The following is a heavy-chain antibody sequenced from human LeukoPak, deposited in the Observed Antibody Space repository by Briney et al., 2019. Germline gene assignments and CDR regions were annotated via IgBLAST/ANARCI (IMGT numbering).Heavy chain of an antibody. CDR3: ARDRGDSNWPNFDY. D-gene: IGHD3-10*01. Sequence: GGSLRLSCAASGFTFSTYAMNWVRQAPGNGLEWVSTITLVGGTHYADSVKGRFTVSRDNSKNTLYLQMNTLRAEDTALYYCARDRGDSNWPNFDYWGQGTLVTVPS. V-gene: IGHV3-23*01. CDR2: ITLVGGT. CDR1: GFTFSTYA. J-gene: IGHJ4*02.